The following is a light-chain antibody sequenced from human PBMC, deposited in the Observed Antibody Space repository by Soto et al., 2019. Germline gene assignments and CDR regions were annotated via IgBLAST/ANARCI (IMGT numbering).Light chain of an antibody. J-gene: IGKJ1*01. CDR1: QSVSSTY. V-gene: IGKV3-20*01. CDR2: GAS. Sequence: EIVLTQSPGTLSLSPGEIATLSCRAIQSVSSTYLAWYQQRHGQAPRLRIYGASSRATGIPERFSGSGSGTDFTLTISRLEPEDFAVYYCQQYGSSPRTFGQGTKVEIK. CDR3: QQYGSSPRT.